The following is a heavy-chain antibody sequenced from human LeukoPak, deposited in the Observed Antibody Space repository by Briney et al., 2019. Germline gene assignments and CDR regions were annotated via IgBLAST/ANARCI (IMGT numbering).Heavy chain of an antibody. V-gene: IGHV1-46*01. CDR3: ARSDKMDV. CDR2: INPSEGST. Sequence: CXXSGYTFTSYHIHWVRQVPGQGLEWMGVINPSEGSTDYAQKFQDRVSLTRDTSTSTVYMDLSRLRCEDTAVYYCARSDKMDVWGQGTTVTVSS. J-gene: IGHJ6*02. CDR1: GYTFTSYH.